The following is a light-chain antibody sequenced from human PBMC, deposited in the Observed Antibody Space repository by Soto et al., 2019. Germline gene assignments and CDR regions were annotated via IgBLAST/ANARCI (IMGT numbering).Light chain of an antibody. Sequence: QSVLTQPPSVSGAPGQRVTISRTGSRPNIGAGYDVHWYQQLPGTAPKLLIYGDTNRPSGVPDRFSGSKSGTSASLAITGLQAEDEADYYCQSYDSALSVYVVFGGGTKLTVL. V-gene: IGLV1-40*01. CDR3: QSYDSALSVYVV. CDR2: GDT. CDR1: RPNIGAGYD. J-gene: IGLJ2*01.